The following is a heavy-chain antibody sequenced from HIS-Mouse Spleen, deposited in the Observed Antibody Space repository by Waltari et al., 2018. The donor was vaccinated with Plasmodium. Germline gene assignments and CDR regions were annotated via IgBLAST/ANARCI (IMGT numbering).Heavy chain of an antibody. CDR1: GFSLSTSGMC. J-gene: IGHJ3*02. D-gene: IGHD6-6*01. CDR3: ARIPEYSSSSGAFDI. V-gene: IGHV2-70*11. Sequence: LTCTFSGFSLSTSGMCVSWIHQPPGKALEWLARIDWDDDKYYSTSLKTRLTISKDTSKNQVVLTMTNMDPVDTATYYCARIPEYSSSSGAFDIWGQGTMVTVSS. CDR2: IDWDDDK.